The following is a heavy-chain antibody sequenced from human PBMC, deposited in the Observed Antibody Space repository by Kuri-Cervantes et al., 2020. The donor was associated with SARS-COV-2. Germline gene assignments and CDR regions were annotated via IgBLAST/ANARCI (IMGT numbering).Heavy chain of an antibody. Sequence: GESLKIPCAVSGFNFSRTDMHWVRQAPGKGLEWVAFISNDGKKIKYMASGTGRFTISRDNSKNTLYLQMNSLRAEDTAVYYCATIAVVVVFNNWFDPWGQGTLVTVSS. CDR1: GFNFSRTD. CDR2: ISNDGKKI. V-gene: IGHV3-30*03. CDR3: ATIAVVVVFNNWFDP. D-gene: IGHD2-2*01. J-gene: IGHJ5*02.